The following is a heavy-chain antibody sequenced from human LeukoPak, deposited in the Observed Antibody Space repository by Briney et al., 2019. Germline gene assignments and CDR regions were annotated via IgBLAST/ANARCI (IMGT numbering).Heavy chain of an antibody. CDR2: ISYDGSNK. CDR1: GFTFSSYP. J-gene: IGHJ4*02. V-gene: IGHV3-30-3*01. CDR3: ARVGDTSGYYYAGY. Sequence: GRSLRLSCAASGFTFSSYPIHWVRQAPGKGLEWVAVISYDGSNKYYAQSVKGRFTISRDNSKNTLYLQMNSLRDEDTALYYCARVGDTSGYYYAGYWGQGTVVTVSS. D-gene: IGHD3-22*01.